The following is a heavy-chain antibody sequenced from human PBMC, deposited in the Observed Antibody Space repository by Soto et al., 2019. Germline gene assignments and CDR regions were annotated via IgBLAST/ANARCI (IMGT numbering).Heavy chain of an antibody. V-gene: IGHV3-23*01. D-gene: IGHD3-9*01. CDR3: AKTHDILTGYYGPVNWFDP. J-gene: IGHJ5*02. CDR2: ISGSGGST. CDR1: GFTFSSYA. Sequence: EVQLLESGGGLVQPGGSLRLSCAASGFTFSSYAMSWVRQAPGKGLEWVSAISGSGGSTYYADSVKGRFTISRDNSKNPLYLQMNSLRAEDTAVYYCAKTHDILTGYYGPVNWFDPWGQGTLVTVSS.